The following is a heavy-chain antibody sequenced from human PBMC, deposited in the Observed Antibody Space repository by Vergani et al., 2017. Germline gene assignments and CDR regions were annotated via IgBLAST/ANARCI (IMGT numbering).Heavy chain of an antibody. Sequence: EVQLVESGGGLVQPGGSLRLSCAASGFTFSSYEMNWVRQAPGKGLEWVSYISSSGSTIYYADSVKGRFTISRDNAKNSLYLQMNSLRAEDTAVYYCARVRPGYGELDYWGQGTLVTVSS. V-gene: IGHV3-48*03. CDR1: GFTFSSYE. J-gene: IGHJ4*02. CDR2: ISSSGSTI. D-gene: IGHD4-17*01. CDR3: ARVRPGYGELDY.